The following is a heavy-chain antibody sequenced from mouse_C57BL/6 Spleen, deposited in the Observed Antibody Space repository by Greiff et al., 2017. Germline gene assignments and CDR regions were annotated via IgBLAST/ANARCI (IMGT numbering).Heavy chain of an antibody. Sequence: EVKGVESGGDLVKPGGSLKLSCAASGFTFSSYGMSWVRQTPDKRLEWVATLSSGGSYTYYPDSVKGRFSISRDKAKNTLYLQMSSLKSEDTAMYYCARQGSYELYFGVWGTVTTGSVSS. V-gene: IGHV5-6*01. CDR3: ARQGSYELYFGV. CDR1: GFTFSSYG. D-gene: IGHD1-1*02. CDR2: LSSGGSYT. J-gene: IGHJ1*03.